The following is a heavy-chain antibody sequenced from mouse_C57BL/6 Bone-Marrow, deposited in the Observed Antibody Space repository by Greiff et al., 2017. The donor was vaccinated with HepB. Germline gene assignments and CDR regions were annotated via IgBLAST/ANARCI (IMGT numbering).Heavy chain of an antibody. CDR2: IYPGSGST. V-gene: IGHV1-55*01. J-gene: IGHJ4*01. CDR3: ARYGYYSNYGCAMDY. Sequence: VQLQQPGAELVKPGASVKMSCKASGYTFTSYWITWVKPRPGQGLEWIGDIYPGSGSTNYNEKFKSKATLTVDTSSSTAYMQLSSLTSEDPAVYYCARYGYYSNYGCAMDYWGQGTSVTVSS. D-gene: IGHD2-5*01. CDR1: GYTFTSYW.